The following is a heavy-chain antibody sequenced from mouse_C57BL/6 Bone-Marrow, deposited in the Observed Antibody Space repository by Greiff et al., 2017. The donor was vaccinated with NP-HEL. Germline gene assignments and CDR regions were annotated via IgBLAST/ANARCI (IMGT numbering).Heavy chain of an antibody. CDR2: IYPGSGNT. D-gene: IGHD1-1*01. Sequence: QVQLQQSGAELVRPGASVKLSCKASGYTFTDYYINWVKQRPGQGLEWIARIYPGSGNTYYNEKFKGKATLTAEKSSSTAYMQLSSLTAEDSAVYFCAREITTVVGAMDYWGQGTSVTVSS. J-gene: IGHJ4*01. CDR1: GYTFTDYY. CDR3: AREITTVVGAMDY. V-gene: IGHV1-76*01.